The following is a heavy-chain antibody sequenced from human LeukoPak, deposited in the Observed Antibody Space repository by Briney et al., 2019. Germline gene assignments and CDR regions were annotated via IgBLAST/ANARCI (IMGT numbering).Heavy chain of an antibody. V-gene: IGHV1-69*01. CDR2: IIPIFGTA. J-gene: IGHJ6*02. D-gene: IGHD5-18*01. CDR1: GGTFSSYA. CDR3: ARDSPGYSYGYGYYYYGMDV. Sequence: SVKVSCKASGGTFSSYAISWVRQAPGQGLEWMGGIIPIFGTANYAQKFQGRVTITADESTSTAYMELSSLRTEDTAVYYCARDSPGYSYGYGYYYYGMDVWGQGTTVTVSS.